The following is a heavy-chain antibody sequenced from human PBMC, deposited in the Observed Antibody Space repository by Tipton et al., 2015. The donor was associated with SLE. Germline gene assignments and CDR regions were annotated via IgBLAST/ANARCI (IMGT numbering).Heavy chain of an antibody. CDR2: IYHSGST. Sequence: TLSLTCTVSGYSISSGYYWGWIRQPPGKGLEGIGSIYHSGSTYYNPSFTGRVSISVDTSKNQFSLNLSSLTAADTAVYYCARGSLAHYYQSSGPIASWGQGTLVTVSS. D-gene: IGHD3-22*01. V-gene: IGHV4-38-2*02. CDR1: GYSISSGYY. J-gene: IGHJ5*02. CDR3: ARGSLAHYYQSSGPIAS.